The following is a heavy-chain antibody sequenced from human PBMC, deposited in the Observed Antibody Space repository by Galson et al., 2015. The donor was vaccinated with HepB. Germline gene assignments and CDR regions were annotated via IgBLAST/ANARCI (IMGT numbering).Heavy chain of an antibody. CDR3: ARASSPGRRNMGY. V-gene: IGHV4-34*01. CDR1: GGSFSNYY. D-gene: IGHD6-6*01. CDR2: ITDSGST. J-gene: IGHJ4*02. Sequence: SETLSLTCAVYGGSFSNYYWIWIRQPPGKGLEWIGEITDSGSTNYRSPLKSRLTISVDTSKNQFSLKLTSVTAADTAVYYCARASSPGRRNMGYWGQGTLVTVSS.